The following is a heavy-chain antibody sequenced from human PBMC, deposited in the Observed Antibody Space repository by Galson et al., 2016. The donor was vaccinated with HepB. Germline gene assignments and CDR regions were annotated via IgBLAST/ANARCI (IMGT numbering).Heavy chain of an antibody. CDR2: IDWDDDE. CDR1: GFSLTTNTMC. D-gene: IGHD4-11*01. J-gene: IGHJ5*02. V-gene: IGHV2-70*11. CDR3: ARGRAVTTEGLGLSNYFDA. Sequence: PALVKPTQTLTLTCTFSGFSLTTNTMCVGWIRQPPGKALECLARIDWDDDEYYNTSLKTRPTIPKDTSKNQVVLTMTNMDPVDTATYYGARGRAVTTEGLGLSNYFDAWGQGTLVAVSS.